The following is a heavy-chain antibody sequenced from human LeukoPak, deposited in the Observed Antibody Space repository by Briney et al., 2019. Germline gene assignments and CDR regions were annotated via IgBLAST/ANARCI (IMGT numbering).Heavy chain of an antibody. D-gene: IGHD1-26*01. V-gene: IGHV4-4*02. Sequence: PSETLSLTCAVSGGSISSSNWWSWVRQPPGKGLEWIGEIYHSGSTNYNPSLKSRVTISVDKSKNQFSLKLSSVTAADTAVYYCARVLVGAYYGMDVWGQGTTVTVSS. CDR3: ARVLVGAYYGMDV. J-gene: IGHJ6*02. CDR1: GGSISSSNW. CDR2: IYHSGST.